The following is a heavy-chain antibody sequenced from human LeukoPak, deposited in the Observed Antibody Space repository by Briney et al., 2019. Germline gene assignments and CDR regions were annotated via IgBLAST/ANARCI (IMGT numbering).Heavy chain of an antibody. CDR1: GYTFTNYD. Sequence: GASVKVSCKASGYTFTNYDINWVRQATGQGLEWMGWLNPNSDNAGYAQKFQGRVTMTRSTSISTAYMELSSLRSEDTAVYYCARNPNRGSGWAILDYWGQGTLVTVSS. V-gene: IGHV1-8*01. J-gene: IGHJ4*02. D-gene: IGHD6-19*01. CDR3: ARNPNRGSGWAILDY. CDR2: LNPNSDNA.